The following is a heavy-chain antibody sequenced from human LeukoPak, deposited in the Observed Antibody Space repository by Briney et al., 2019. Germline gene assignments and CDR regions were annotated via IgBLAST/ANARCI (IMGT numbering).Heavy chain of an antibody. J-gene: IGHJ6*02. V-gene: IGHV1-18*01. CDR2: NSAYNGNT. CDR3: ARDPRPYDFWSGYYPNYYYYGMDV. D-gene: IGHD3-3*01. Sequence: ASVKVSCKASGYTFTSYGISWVRQAPGQGLEWMGWNSAYNGNTNYAQKLQGRVTMTTDTSTSTAYMELRSLRSDDTAVYYCARDPRPYDFWSGYYPNYYYYGMDVWGQGTTVTVSS. CDR1: GYTFTSYG.